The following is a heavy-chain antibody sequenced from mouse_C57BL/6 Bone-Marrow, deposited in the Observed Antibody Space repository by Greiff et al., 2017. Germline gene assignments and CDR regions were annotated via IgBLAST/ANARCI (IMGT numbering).Heavy chain of an antibody. Sequence: EVKLVESGGGLVKPGGSLKLSCAASGFTFSSYAMSWVRQTPEKRLEWVATISDGGSYTYYPDNVKGRFTISRDNAKNNLYLQMSHLKSEDTAMYYCARDYDGYYWFADWGQGTLVTVSA. CDR2: ISDGGSYT. V-gene: IGHV5-4*01. J-gene: IGHJ3*01. CDR3: ARDYDGYYWFAD. D-gene: IGHD2-3*01. CDR1: GFTFSSYA.